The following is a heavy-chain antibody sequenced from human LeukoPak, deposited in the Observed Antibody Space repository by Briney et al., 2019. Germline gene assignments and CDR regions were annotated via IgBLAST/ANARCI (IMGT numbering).Heavy chain of an antibody. Sequence: GGSLRLSCAASGFTFSSYSMNWVRQAPGKGREWVSSISSSSSYIYYADSVKGRFTISRDNSKNTLYLQMNSLRAEDTAVYYCARDMYSYSGSYFGAADYWGQGTLVTVSS. CDR1: GFTFSSYS. J-gene: IGHJ4*02. CDR2: ISSSSSYI. V-gene: IGHV3-21*01. CDR3: ARDMYSYSGSYFGAADY. D-gene: IGHD1-26*01.